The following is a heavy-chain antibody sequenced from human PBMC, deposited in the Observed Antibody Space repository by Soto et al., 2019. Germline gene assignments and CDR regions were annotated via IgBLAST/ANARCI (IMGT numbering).Heavy chain of an antibody. CDR3: ARVLDIGVNWFDP. Sequence: PSETLSLTCTASGGSISSGGYYWSWIRQHPGKGLEWIGYIYYSGSTYYNPSLKSRVTISVDTSKNQFSLKLSSVTAADTAVYYCARVLDIGVNWFDPWGQGTLVTVSS. D-gene: IGHD2-2*03. CDR1: GGSISSGGYY. CDR2: IYYSGST. V-gene: IGHV4-31*03. J-gene: IGHJ5*02.